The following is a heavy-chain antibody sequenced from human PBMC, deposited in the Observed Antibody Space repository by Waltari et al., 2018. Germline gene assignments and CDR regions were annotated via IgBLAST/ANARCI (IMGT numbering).Heavy chain of an antibody. CDR3: ARDGGQWLVRGWFDP. Sequence: QVQLVQSGAEVKKPGASVKVSCKASGYTFTSYGISWVRQAPGQGLEWMGWIGAYNGNTNYAQKLQGRVTMTTDTSTSTADMELRSLRSDDTAVYYGARDGGQWLVRGWFDPWGQGTLVTVSS. J-gene: IGHJ5*02. CDR1: GYTFTSYG. CDR2: IGAYNGNT. D-gene: IGHD6-19*01. V-gene: IGHV1-18*01.